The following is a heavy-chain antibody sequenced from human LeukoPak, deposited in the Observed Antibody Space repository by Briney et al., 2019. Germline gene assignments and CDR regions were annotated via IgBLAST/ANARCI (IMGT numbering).Heavy chain of an antibody. V-gene: IGHV3-30-3*01. Sequence: GRALSQSRASSGFTRSRYAMHGVRPAPGKGLKCVAFISRDGSNKNYADSVKGRFTISRDNSKNTLYLQMNGLRGEDTAMYYCARDFPGDYAPPDYWGQGTLVTVSS. J-gene: IGHJ4*02. CDR1: GFTRSRYA. CDR3: ARDFPGDYAPPDY. D-gene: IGHD4-17*01. CDR2: ISRDGSNK.